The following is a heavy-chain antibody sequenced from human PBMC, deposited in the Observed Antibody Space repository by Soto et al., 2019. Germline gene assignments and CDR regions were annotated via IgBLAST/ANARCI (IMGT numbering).Heavy chain of an antibody. D-gene: IGHD3-22*01. CDR1: GYTFTSYG. CDR3: SIDYYYYDSSGYCSSNWFDP. CDR2: ISAYNGNT. V-gene: IGHV1-18*01. Sequence: QVQLVQSGAEVKKPGASVKVSCKASGYTFTSYGISWVRQAPGQGLEWMGWISAYNGNTNYAHKLQGRVTMTTDTCTSIVSVKLRRLSSDDSSVYYCSIDYYYYDSSGYCSSNWFDPWCQGTLVTVSS. J-gene: IGHJ5*02.